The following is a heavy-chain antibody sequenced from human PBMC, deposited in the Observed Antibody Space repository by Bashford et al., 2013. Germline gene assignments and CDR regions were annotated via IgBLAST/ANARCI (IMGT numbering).Heavy chain of an antibody. CDR1: GGSISGGNYY. D-gene: IGHD2-8*02. V-gene: IGHV4-30-4*01. J-gene: IGHJ5*02. CDR3: ARQSRAGGGQYRFDP. Sequence: TLSLTCSVSGGSISGGNYYWSWVRQHPGKGLEWIGHISNRGSTYYNPSLKSRVTMSVDTSKIQFSLKLTSVTAADTAVYYCARQSRAGGGQYRFDPWGQGTLVTVSS. CDR2: ISNRGST.